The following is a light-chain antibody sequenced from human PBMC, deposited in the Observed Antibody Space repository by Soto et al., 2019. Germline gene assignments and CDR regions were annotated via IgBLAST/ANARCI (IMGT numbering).Light chain of an antibody. V-gene: IGKV3-11*01. CDR1: QSVSRY. CDR3: QQYSDWWT. Sequence: EIVLTQSPATLSLSPGERATLSCRASQSVSRYLAWYQQKSGQAPRLLIFDASTRATGIPARFIGSGSETDFTLTISSLEPEDFAVYYCQQYSDWWTFGQGTKVEI. J-gene: IGKJ1*01. CDR2: DAS.